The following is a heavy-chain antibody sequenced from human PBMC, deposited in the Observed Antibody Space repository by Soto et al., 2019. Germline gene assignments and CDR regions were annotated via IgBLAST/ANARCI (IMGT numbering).Heavy chain of an antibody. Sequence: PSETLSLTCTVSGGSISSYYWSWIRQPPGKGLEWIGYIYYSGSTNYNPSLKSRVTISVDTSKNQFSLKLSSVTAADTAVYYCARLVSGSEDYWGQGTLVTVS. D-gene: IGHD3-10*01. CDR3: ARLVSGSEDY. V-gene: IGHV4-59*01. CDR1: GGSISSYY. J-gene: IGHJ4*02. CDR2: IYYSGST.